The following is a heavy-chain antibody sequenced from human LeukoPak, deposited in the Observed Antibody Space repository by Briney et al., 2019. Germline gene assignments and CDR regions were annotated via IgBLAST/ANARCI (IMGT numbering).Heavy chain of an antibody. D-gene: IGHD4-17*01. CDR2: INHSGST. Sequence: SETLSLTCAVYGGSFSGYYWSWIRQPPGKGLEWIGEINHSGSTNYNPSLKSRVTLSVDTSKNQFSLKLSSVTAADTAVYYCARVKVRTVTTYLYYFDYWGQGTLVTVSS. J-gene: IGHJ4*02. CDR1: GGSFSGYY. V-gene: IGHV4-34*01. CDR3: ARVKVRTVTTYLYYFDY.